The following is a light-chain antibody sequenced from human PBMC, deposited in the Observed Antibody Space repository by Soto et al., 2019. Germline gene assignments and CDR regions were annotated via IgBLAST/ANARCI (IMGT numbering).Light chain of an antibody. CDR2: GAS. CDR3: QQYGSSPQT. J-gene: IGKJ1*01. CDR1: QSVSSSY. V-gene: IGKV3-20*01. Sequence: EIVLTQSPGTLPLSPGERATLSCRASQSVSSSYLAWYQQKPGQAPRLLIYGASSRATGIPARFSGSGSGTGFTLTISRLEPEDFAVYYCQQYGSSPQTFGQGTNVEIK.